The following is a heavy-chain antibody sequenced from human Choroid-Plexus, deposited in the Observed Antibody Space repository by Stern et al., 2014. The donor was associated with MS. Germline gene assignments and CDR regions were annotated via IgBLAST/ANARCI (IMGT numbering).Heavy chain of an antibody. CDR3: ARDQRGITIFGVVTDY. CDR2: INPNTGGT. J-gene: IGHJ4*01. CDR1: GYIFSGYD. Sequence: VQLVQSGAEVKKPGASVKVSCKTSGYIFSGYDIHWVRQAPGQGLEWMAGINPNTGGTHSAQKLQGRVTMTRDTSISTASVEMSSLTSDDTAVYYCARDQRGITIFGVVTDY. V-gene: IGHV1-2*02. D-gene: IGHD3-3*01.